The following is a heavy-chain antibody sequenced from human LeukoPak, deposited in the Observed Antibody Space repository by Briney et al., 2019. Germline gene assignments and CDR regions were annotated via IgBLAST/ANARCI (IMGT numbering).Heavy chain of an antibody. V-gene: IGHV4-4*02. J-gene: IGHJ3*02. Sequence: PSGTLSLTCAVSGGSISSSNWWSWVRQPPGKGLEWIGEIYHSGRTNYNPSLKSRVTISVDKPKNHSSQKLSSVTAAYTAVYYCARATYYYDSSGSADAFDIWGQGTMVTVSS. D-gene: IGHD3-22*01. CDR2: IYHSGRT. CDR3: ARATYYYDSSGSADAFDI. CDR1: GGSISSSNW.